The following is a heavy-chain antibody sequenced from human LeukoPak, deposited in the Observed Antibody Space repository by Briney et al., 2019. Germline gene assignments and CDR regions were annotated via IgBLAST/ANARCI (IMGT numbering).Heavy chain of an antibody. CDR2: IYYSGTT. V-gene: IGHV4-39*07. CDR3: ARGGGSWGEEYFQH. D-gene: IGHD6-13*01. CDR1: GGSIPISTYY. J-gene: IGHJ1*01. Sequence: KSSETLSLTCTVSGGSIPISTYYWGWVRQPPGKGLEWIGSIYYSGTTKYNPSLKSRVTISVDNSNNKFSLRLSSVTAADTAVYFCARGGGSWGEEYFQHWGQGTLVSVSS.